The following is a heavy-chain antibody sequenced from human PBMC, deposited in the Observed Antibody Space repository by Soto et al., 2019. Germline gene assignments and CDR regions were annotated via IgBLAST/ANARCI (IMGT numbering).Heavy chain of an antibody. CDR2: INPNSGAT. V-gene: IGHV1-2*02. CDR3: ARDLVPAAISFYGMDV. CDR1: GYTSTDFY. D-gene: IGHD2-2*01. J-gene: IGHJ6*02. Sequence: ASVQVSCKASGYTSTDFYIHWVRQAPGQGLEWMGWINPNSGATNYAQKFQGRVTMTRDTSISTAYMELSRLRSDDTAVYYCARDLVPAAISFYGMDVWGQGTTVTVSS.